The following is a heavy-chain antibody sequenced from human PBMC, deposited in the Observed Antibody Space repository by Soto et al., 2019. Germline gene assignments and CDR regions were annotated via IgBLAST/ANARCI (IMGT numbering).Heavy chain of an antibody. CDR2: ISSNGAGT. CDR1: GFTLSNYA. D-gene: IGHD3-16*01. J-gene: IGHJ6*03. CDR3: ARRFHPDFYYMGV. V-gene: IGHV3-64*01. Sequence: EVQLVESGGGLAQPGETLRLSCAASGFTLSNYAMDWVRQAPGKGLEYVSGISSNGAGTYYANSVKDRFTISRDNSKNTLYLQMGSLRPEDMGVYYCARRFHPDFYYMGVWGKGTTVTVSS.